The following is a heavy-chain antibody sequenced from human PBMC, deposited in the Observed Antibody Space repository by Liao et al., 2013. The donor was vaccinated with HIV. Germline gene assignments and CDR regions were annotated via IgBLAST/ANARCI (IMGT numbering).Heavy chain of an antibody. CDR1: DDSFSSQY. D-gene: IGHD3-9*01. CDR2: INQSGST. Sequence: QVRLQESGPGLVKPSETLSLTCEVSDDSFSSQYWSWVRQPPGKGLEWIGEINQSGSTNYNPSLKSRVTISVDTSKNQFSLKLSSVTAADTAVYYCARGSRYFDWILSGPRLITDALVSWGQGTMVTVSS. V-gene: IGHV4-34*01. J-gene: IGHJ3*01. CDR3: ARGSRYFDWILSGPRLITDALVS.